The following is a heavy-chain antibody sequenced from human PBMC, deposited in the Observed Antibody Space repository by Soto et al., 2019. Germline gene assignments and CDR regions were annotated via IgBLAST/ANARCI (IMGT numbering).Heavy chain of an antibody. Sequence: SETLSLTCAVYGGSFSGYYWSWIRQPPGKGLEWIGEINHSGSTNYNPSLKSRVTISVDTSKNQFSLKLSSVTAADTAVYYCARGAIYCTNGVCYLNYFDYWSQGTLVTVSS. CDR3: ARGAIYCTNGVCYLNYFDY. J-gene: IGHJ4*02. CDR2: INHSGST. D-gene: IGHD2-8*01. V-gene: IGHV4-34*01. CDR1: GGSFSGYY.